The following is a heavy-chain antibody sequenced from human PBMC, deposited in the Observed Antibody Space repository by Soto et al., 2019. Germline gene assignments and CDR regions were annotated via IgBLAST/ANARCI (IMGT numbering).Heavy chain of an antibody. J-gene: IGHJ4*02. D-gene: IGHD6-13*01. CDR1: GFTFSSYG. Sequence: PGGSLRLSCAASGFTFSSYGMHWVRQAPGKGLEWVAVISYDGSNKYYADSVKGRFTISRDNSKNTLYLQMNSLRAEDTAVYYCAKGSSSWENVDYWGPGTLVTVSS. V-gene: IGHV3-30*18. CDR3: AKGSSSWENVDY. CDR2: ISYDGSNK.